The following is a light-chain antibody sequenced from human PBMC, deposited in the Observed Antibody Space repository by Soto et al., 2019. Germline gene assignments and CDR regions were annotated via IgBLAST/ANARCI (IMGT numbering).Light chain of an antibody. J-gene: IGLJ1*01. CDR3: SSYTSSSTQV. V-gene: IGLV2-14*01. CDR2: EVS. Sequence: QSALTQPASVSGSPGQSITISCTGTSSDVGGYNYVSWYQQHPGKAPKLMIYEVSNRPSGVSNRCSGSKSGNTASLTISGLQAEDEADYYCSSYTSSSTQVFGNGTKLTVL. CDR1: SSDVGGYNY.